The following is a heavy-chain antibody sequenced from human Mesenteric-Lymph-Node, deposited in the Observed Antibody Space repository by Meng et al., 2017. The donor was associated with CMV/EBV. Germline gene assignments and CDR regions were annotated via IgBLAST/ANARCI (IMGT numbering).Heavy chain of an antibody. J-gene: IGHJ4*02. V-gene: IGHV3-48*04. CDR1: GFNFNTYW. Sequence: GGSLRLSCAASGFNFNTYWMHWVRQAPGKGLEWVSYISSSGSTTYYADSVKGRFTISRDNAKNSLHLQMNSLRAEDTAVYYCARVLWDGDIVATITPFWDYWGQGTLVTV. CDR3: ARVLWDGDIVATITPFWDY. D-gene: IGHD5-12*01. CDR2: ISSSGSTT.